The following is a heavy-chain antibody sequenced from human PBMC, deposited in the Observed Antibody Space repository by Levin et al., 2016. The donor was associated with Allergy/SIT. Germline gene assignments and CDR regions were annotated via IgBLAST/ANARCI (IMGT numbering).Heavy chain of an antibody. D-gene: IGHD3-22*01. CDR3: ATPQKALDSRAYYGMDV. CDR1: GGTFSSYA. V-gene: IGHV1-69*04. CDR2: IIPILGIA. J-gene: IGHJ6*02. Sequence: SVKVSCKASGGTFSSYAISWVRQAPGQGLEWMGRIIPILGIANYAQKFQGRVTITADKSTSTAYMELSSLRSEDTAVYYCATPQKALDSRAYYGMDVWGQGTTVTVSS.